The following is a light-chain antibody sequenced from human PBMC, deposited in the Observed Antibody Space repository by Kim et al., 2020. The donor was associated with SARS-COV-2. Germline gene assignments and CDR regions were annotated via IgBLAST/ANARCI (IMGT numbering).Light chain of an antibody. CDR3: QQRSSWPLT. CDR2: DAS. J-gene: IGKJ4*01. Sequence: LSPGERVTLSCRASQSVSSYLAWYQQKPGQAPRLLIYDASNRATGIPARFSGSGSGKDFTLTISSLEPEDFAVYYCQQRSSWPLTFGGGTKVDIK. CDR1: QSVSSY. V-gene: IGKV3-11*01.